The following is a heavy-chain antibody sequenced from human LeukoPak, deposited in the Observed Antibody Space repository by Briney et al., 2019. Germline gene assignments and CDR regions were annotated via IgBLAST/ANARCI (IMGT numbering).Heavy chain of an antibody. CDR2: IIPIFGTA. CDR3: ARSSISYGSGSYYNPSI. J-gene: IGHJ4*02. CDR1: GGTFISYA. V-gene: IGHV1-69*13. D-gene: IGHD3-10*01. Sequence: SVKVSCKASGGTFISYAISWVRQAPGQGLEWMGGIIPIFGTANYAQKFQGRVTITADESTSTAYMELSSLRSEDTAVYYCARSSISYGSGSYYNPSIWGQGTLVTVSS.